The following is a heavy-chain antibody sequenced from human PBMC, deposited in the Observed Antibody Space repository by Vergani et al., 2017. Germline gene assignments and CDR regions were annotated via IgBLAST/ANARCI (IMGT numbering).Heavy chain of an antibody. CDR3: AKHFRGWCFDY. Sequence: QVQLVESGGGVVQRRGSLRLSCATSGFTLSNYDMQWIRQGPGKGLEFVAFIQFDGSNQYYADSVKGRFTLSRDFSKNTLYLQMNSLRTDDTATYYCAKHFRGWCFDYWGQGTQVIVSS. J-gene: IGHJ4*02. CDR1: GFTLSNYD. CDR2: IQFDGSNQ. V-gene: IGHV3-30*02. D-gene: IGHD2-15*01.